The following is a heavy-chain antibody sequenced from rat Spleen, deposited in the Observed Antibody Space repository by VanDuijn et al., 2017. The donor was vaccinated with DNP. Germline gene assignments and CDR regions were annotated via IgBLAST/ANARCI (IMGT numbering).Heavy chain of an antibody. CDR1: GSTFTDYW. J-gene: IGHJ2*01. CDR2: ITSSGGTS. Sequence: EVLLVDSGGDLVQPGRSLKLSCVTSGSTFTDYWMTWNRQVPGRGLEWVASITSSGGTSYYRDSVKGRFTISRDNAKSTLYLQMDSLRSEDTATYYCARQGILRVSDYWGQGVMVTVSS. CDR3: ARQGILRVSDY. D-gene: IGHD1-6*01. V-gene: IGHV5-31*01.